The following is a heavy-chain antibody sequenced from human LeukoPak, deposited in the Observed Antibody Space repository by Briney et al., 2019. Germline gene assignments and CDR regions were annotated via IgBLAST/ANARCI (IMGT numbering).Heavy chain of an antibody. CDR3: ARGAYGSGSYYSNWFDT. J-gene: IGHJ5*02. CDR1: GYTFTGYY. D-gene: IGHD3-10*01. V-gene: IGHV1-2*06. CDR2: INPNSGGT. Sequence: ASVKVSCKASGYTFTGYYMHWVRQAPGQGLEWMGRINPNSGGTNYAQKFQGRVTMTRDTSISTAYMELSRLRSDDTAAYYCARGAYGSGSYYSNWFDTWGQGTLVTVSS.